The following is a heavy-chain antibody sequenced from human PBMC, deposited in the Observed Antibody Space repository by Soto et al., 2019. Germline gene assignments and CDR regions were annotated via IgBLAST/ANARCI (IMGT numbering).Heavy chain of an antibody. Sequence: EVQLVESGGGLVEPGGSLRLSCAASGFTFTKAWMSWVRQAPGKGLEWVGRIKSKADGETMFYAVPVKGRFTVSRDDSKSTLYLQMSSLKTEDTALYYCTTDSRGLAAPSFDYWGQGTLVTVSS. D-gene: IGHD6-13*01. CDR3: TTDSRGLAAPSFDY. CDR1: GFTFTKAW. CDR2: IKSKADGETM. V-gene: IGHV3-15*01. J-gene: IGHJ4*02.